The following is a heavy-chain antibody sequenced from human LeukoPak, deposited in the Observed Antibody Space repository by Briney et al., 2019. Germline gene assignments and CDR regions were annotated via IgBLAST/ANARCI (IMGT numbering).Heavy chain of an antibody. D-gene: IGHD3-22*01. CDR1: GGSFSGYY. Sequence: PSETLSLTCAVYGGSFSGYYWSWIRQPPGKGLEWIGEINHSGSTNYNPSLKSRVTISVDTSKNQFSLKLSSVTAADTAVYYCARDRSYYYDSSGYYDYWGQGTLVTVSS. J-gene: IGHJ4*02. CDR3: ARDRSYYYDSSGYYDY. CDR2: INHSGST. V-gene: IGHV4-34*01.